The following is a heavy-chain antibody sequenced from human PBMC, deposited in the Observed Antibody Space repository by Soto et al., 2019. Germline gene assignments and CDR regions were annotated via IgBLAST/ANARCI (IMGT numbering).Heavy chain of an antibody. V-gene: IGHV4-59*01. CDR3: ARGRPSWYYYYGMDV. J-gene: IGHJ6*02. Sequence: QVQLQESGPGLVKPSETLSLTCTVSGGSISSYYWSWIRQPPGKGLEWIGYIYYSGSTNYNPSLRTGVTISEDTSKNQFSLKLSSVTAADTAVYYCARGRPSWYYYYGMDVWGQGTTVTVSS. CDR2: IYYSGST. CDR1: GGSISSYY.